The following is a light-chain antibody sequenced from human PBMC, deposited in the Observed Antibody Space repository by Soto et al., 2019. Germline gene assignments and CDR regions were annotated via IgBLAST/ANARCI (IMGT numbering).Light chain of an antibody. CDR1: SSDVWSYNF. CDR3: SSYAGXTYV. V-gene: IGLV2-23*01. CDR2: EGT. Sequence: QSALTQPASVSGSPVQSITISCTGTSSDVWSYNFFSWYQQYQGKFPKLMICEGTKRTSGFSNRFSGSKSGNTASLTISGLQAEDEADYYGSSYAGXTYVVGTGTKVXV. J-gene: IGLJ1*01.